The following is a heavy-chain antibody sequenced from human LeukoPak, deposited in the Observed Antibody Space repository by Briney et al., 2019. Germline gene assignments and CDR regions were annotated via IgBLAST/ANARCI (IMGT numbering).Heavy chain of an antibody. D-gene: IGHD3-10*02. CDR3: AELGITMIGGV. J-gene: IGHJ6*04. V-gene: IGHV3-7*01. CDR1: GFSFSYHG. CDR2: IKQDGSEK. Sequence: QPGGSLRLSCVASGFSFSYHGMNWVRLAPGKGLEWVANIKQDGSEKYYVDSVKGRFTISRDNAKNSLYLQMNSLRAEDTAVYYCAELGITMIGGVWGKGTTVTISS.